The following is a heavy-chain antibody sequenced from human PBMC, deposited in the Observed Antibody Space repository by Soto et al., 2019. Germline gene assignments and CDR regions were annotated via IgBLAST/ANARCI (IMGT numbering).Heavy chain of an antibody. Sequence: QVTLKESGPVLVKPTETLTLTCTVSGFSLSNAGMGVSWIRQPPGKAPEWLAHIFSNDERRFSTSLKNKLTISKDTSKNQVVLSMTTMDPVETGTYYCAQTEDGGRSRTPAGWFDAWGQGPLVTVSS. J-gene: IGHJ5*02. CDR3: AQTEDGGRSRTPAGWFDA. CDR1: GFSLSNAGMG. V-gene: IGHV2-26*01. CDR2: IFSNDER. D-gene: IGHD2-15*01.